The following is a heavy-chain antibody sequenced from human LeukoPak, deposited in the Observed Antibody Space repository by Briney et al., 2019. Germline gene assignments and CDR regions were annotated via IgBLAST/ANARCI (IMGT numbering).Heavy chain of an antibody. J-gene: IGHJ6*03. CDR3: AKSIAAAGPMYSYMDV. D-gene: IGHD6-13*01. CDR2: ISGSGGST. CDR1: GFTFSSYA. V-gene: IGHV3-23*01. Sequence: GGSLRLSCAASGFTFSSYAMSWVRQAPGKGLEWVSAISGSGGSTYYADSVKGRFTISRDNSKNTLYLQMNSLRAEDTAVYYCAKSIAAAGPMYSYMDVWGKGTTVTVSS.